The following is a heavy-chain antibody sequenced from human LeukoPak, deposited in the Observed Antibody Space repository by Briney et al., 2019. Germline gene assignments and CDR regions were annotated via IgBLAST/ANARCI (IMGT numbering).Heavy chain of an antibody. V-gene: IGHV4-30-4*08. CDR1: GGSISSGDYY. D-gene: IGHD5-12*01. Sequence: SQALSLTCTVSGGSISSGDYYWSWIRQPPGKGLEWIGYIYYSGSTYYNPSLKSRVTISVDTSKNQFSLKLSSVTAADTAVYHCARDGLSGYVYDYWGQGTLVTVSS. CDR3: ARDGLSGYVYDY. CDR2: IYYSGST. J-gene: IGHJ4*02.